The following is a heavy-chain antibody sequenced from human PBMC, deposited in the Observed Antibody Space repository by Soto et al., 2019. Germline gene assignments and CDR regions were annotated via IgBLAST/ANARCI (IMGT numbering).Heavy chain of an antibody. J-gene: IGHJ4*02. Sequence: XSVKVSFNASGYTFTSYAMHLVRQAPGQRLEWMGWINAGNGNTKYSQKFQGRVTITRDTSASTAYMELSSMRSEDTAVYYCALIWRPPTSVDYWGQGTLVTVSS. V-gene: IGHV1-3*01. CDR3: ALIWRPPTSVDY. CDR1: GYTFTSYA. CDR2: INAGNGNT.